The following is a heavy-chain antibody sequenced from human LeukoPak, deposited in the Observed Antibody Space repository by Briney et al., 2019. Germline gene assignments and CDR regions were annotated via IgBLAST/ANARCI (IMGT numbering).Heavy chain of an antibody. CDR1: GYTFTSYY. J-gene: IGHJ4*02. V-gene: IGHV1-46*01. CDR3: ARVPHIAAAGDY. CDR2: IDPSGGST. Sequence: ASVKVSCKASGYTFTSYYMHWVRQAPGQGLEWMGIIDPSGGSTSYAQKFQGRVTMTRDTSTSTVYMELSSLRSEDTAVYYCARVPHIAAAGDYWGQGTLVTVSS. D-gene: IGHD6-13*01.